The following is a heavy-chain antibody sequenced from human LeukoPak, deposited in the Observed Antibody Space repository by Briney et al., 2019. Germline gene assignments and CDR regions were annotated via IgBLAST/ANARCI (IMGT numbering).Heavy chain of an antibody. CDR1: GGSISSSSYY. Sequence: SETLSLTCTVSGGSISSSSYYWGWIRQPPGKGLEWIGSIYYSGSTYYNPSLKSRVTISVDTSKNQFSLKLSSVTAADMAVYYCARQGGSSWYAYYFDYWGQGTLVTVSS. D-gene: IGHD6-13*01. V-gene: IGHV4-39*01. J-gene: IGHJ4*02. CDR2: IYYSGST. CDR3: ARQGGSSWYAYYFDY.